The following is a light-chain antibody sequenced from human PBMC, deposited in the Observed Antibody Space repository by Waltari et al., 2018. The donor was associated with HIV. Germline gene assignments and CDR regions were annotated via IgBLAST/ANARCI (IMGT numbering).Light chain of an antibody. J-gene: IGKJ5*01. CDR1: QRVGDY. CDR2: QAS. V-gene: IGKV3-20*01. Sequence: EIVLTQFPGTLSLSPGDSASLSCRARQRVGDYLAWYQQKYGQAPRLLIYQASNRDTGISERFSGRGYGTDFTLTISGLEPEDSALYYCQHYGRPSTFGQGTRLEIE. CDR3: QHYGRPST.